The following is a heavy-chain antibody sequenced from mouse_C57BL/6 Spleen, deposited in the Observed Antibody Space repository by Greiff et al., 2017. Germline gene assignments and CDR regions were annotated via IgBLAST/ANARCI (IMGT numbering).Heavy chain of an antibody. CDR1: GFTFSSYA. CDR3: TRDGYYLSFAY. CDR2: ISSGGDYI. Sequence: EVMLVESGEGLVKPGGSLKLSCAASGFTFSSYAMSWVRQTPEKRLEWVAYISSGGDYIYYADTVKGRFTISRDNARNTLYLQMSSLKSEDTAMYYCTRDGYYLSFAYWGQGTLVTVSA. J-gene: IGHJ3*01. V-gene: IGHV5-9-1*02. D-gene: IGHD2-3*01.